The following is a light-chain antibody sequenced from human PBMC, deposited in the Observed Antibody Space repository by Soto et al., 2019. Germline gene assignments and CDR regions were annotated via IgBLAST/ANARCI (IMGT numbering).Light chain of an antibody. CDR1: QSISNF. J-gene: IGKJ5*01. CDR3: QQSYYTPN. Sequence: DIQMTQSPSSLSASVGDRVTITCRASQSISNFLNWYQHKPGKAPELLIYAASTLQSGVPSRFSGSRSGKDFTLTISSLQPEDFATYFCQQSYYTPNFGQGTRLEIK. V-gene: IGKV1-39*01. CDR2: AAS.